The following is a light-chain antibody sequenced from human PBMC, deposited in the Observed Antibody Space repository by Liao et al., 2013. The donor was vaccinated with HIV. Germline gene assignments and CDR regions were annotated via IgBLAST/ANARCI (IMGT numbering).Light chain of an antibody. Sequence: SYVLTQPPSVSVAPGKTARITCGGNNIGSKSVHWYRQKPGQAPVLVIYYDSDRPSGIPERFSGSNSGNTATLTISRVEAGDEADYYCQVWDSSSDHPVFGGGTKVTVL. J-gene: IGLJ3*02. CDR2: YDS. CDR3: QVWDSSSDHPV. CDR1: NIGSKS. V-gene: IGLV3-21*04.